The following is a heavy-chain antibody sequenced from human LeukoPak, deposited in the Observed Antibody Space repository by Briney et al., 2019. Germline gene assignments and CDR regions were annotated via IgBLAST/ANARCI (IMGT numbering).Heavy chain of an antibody. V-gene: IGHV3-23*01. CDR3: AKDVDILTGYSKYFDY. D-gene: IGHD3-9*01. Sequence: GGSLRLSCAASGFTFSSYAMSWVRQAPGKGLEWVSVISGSGGSTYYADSVKGRFTISRDNSKNTLYLQMDSLRAEDTAVYYCAKDVDILTGYSKYFDYWGQGTLVTVSS. CDR2: ISGSGGST. CDR1: GFTFSSYA. J-gene: IGHJ4*02.